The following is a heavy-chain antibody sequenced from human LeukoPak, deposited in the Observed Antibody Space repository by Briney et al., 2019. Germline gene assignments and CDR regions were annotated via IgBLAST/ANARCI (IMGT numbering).Heavy chain of an antibody. V-gene: IGHV3-30*14. J-gene: IGHJ4*02. D-gene: IGHD5-18*01. CDR2: VLYDGSDQ. Sequence: GGSLRLSCAASGFTFSLYTMHWVRQAPGKGLEWVAYVLYDGSDQYYADSVKGRFTISRDNSKTTLYLQMNSLRAEDTAVYYCARSGYTYGYDYWGRGTLVTVSS. CDR1: GFTFSLYT. CDR3: ARSGYTYGYDY.